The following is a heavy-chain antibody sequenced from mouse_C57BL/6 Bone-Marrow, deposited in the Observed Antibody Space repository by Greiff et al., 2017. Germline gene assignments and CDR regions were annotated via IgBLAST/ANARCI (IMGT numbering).Heavy chain of an antibody. CDR2: IDPNSGGT. CDR1: GYTFTSYW. D-gene: IGHD6-1*01. Sequence: QVQLQQPGAELVKPGASVKLSCKASGYTFTSYWMHWVKQRPGRGLEWIGRIDPNSGGTKYNEKFKSKAKLTAVTSASTAYMELSSLTNEDSAVYYCTSSPYAMDYWGQGTSVTVSS. V-gene: IGHV1-62-3*01. CDR3: TSSPYAMDY. J-gene: IGHJ4*01.